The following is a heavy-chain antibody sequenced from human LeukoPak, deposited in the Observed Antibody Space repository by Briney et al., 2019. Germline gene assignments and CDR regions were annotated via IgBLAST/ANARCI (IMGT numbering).Heavy chain of an antibody. CDR2: IYPSDSDT. J-gene: IGHJ6*03. CDR3: ARTAGYSNYDPYYYYMDV. CDR1: GYRFTSYW. Sequence: GESLKISCKGSGYRFTSYWIGWVRQMPGKGLEWMGIIYPSDSDTRYSPSFQGQVTISADKSIGTAYLQWSSLKASDTAMYYCARTAGYSNYDPYYYYMDVWGKGTTVTISS. V-gene: IGHV5-51*01. D-gene: IGHD4-11*01.